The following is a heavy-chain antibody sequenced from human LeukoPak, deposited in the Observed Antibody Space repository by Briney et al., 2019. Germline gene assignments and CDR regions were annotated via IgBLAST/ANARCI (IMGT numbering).Heavy chain of an antibody. CDR2: IYPGDSDT. Sequence: GEPLKVSCKGSGYSFTSYWIGWVRQMPGKGLEWMGIIYPGDSDTRYSPSFQGQVTISADKSISTAYLQWSSLKASDTAMYYCARLPYYYDSSGYYPPYFDYWGQGTLVTVSS. CDR3: ARLPYYYDSSGYYPPYFDY. V-gene: IGHV5-51*01. CDR1: GYSFTSYW. D-gene: IGHD3-22*01. J-gene: IGHJ4*02.